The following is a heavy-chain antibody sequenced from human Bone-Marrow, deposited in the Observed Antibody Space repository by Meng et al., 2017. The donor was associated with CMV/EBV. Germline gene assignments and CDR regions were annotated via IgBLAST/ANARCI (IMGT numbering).Heavy chain of an antibody. CDR3: ARYCSSTSCYTGYGMDV. Sequence: ASVKVSCKASGYTFTSYGISWVRQAPGQGLEWMGWISAYNGNTNYAQKLQDRVTMTTDTSTSTAYMGLRSLGSDDTAVYYCARYCSSTSCYTGYGMDVWGQGTTVTVSS. D-gene: IGHD2-2*02. CDR2: ISAYNGNT. CDR1: GYTFTSYG. V-gene: IGHV1-18*01. J-gene: IGHJ6*02.